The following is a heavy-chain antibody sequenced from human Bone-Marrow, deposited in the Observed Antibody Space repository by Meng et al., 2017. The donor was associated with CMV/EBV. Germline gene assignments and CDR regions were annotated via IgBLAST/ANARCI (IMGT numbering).Heavy chain of an antibody. J-gene: IGHJ4*02. CDR2: INPNSGGT. CDR1: GYTFTGYY. Sequence: ASVKVSCKASGYTFTGYYMHWVRQVPGQGLEWMGWINPNSGGTNYAQKFQGRVTMTRDTSISTAYMELSRLRSDDTAVYYCARVGKKPAAVEKGHFDYWGQGTLVTVSS. CDR3: ARVGKKPAAVEKGHFDY. D-gene: IGHD2-2*01. V-gene: IGHV1-2*02.